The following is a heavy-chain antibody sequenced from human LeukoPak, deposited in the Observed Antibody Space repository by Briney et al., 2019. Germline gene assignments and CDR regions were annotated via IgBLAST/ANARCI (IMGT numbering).Heavy chain of an antibody. CDR3: ARQGSSVATISYRPAYGDHHLRQYYFDY. CDR2: IYYSGST. CDR1: GGSISSSSYY. J-gene: IGHJ4*02. V-gene: IGHV4-39*01. Sequence: SETLSLTCTVSGGSISSSSYYWGWIRQPPGKGLEWIGSIYYSGSTYYNPSLKSRVTISVDTSKNQFSLKLSSVTAADTAVYYCARQGSSVATISYRPAYGDHHLRQYYFDYWGQGTLVTVSS. D-gene: IGHD5-12*01.